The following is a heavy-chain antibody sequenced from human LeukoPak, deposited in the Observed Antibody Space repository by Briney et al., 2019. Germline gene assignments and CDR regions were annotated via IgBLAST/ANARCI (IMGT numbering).Heavy chain of an antibody. CDR1: GFTVSSYE. Sequence: GGSLRLSCAASGFTVSSYEMNWVRQAPGKGLEWVSFISRSVRTIYYADSVKGRFTISRDNAKNSLYLQMNSLRAEDTAVYYCAKVRRLRYFDWLHDYWGQGTLVTVSS. J-gene: IGHJ4*02. V-gene: IGHV3-48*03. CDR3: AKVRRLRYFDWLHDY. D-gene: IGHD3-9*01. CDR2: ISRSVRTI.